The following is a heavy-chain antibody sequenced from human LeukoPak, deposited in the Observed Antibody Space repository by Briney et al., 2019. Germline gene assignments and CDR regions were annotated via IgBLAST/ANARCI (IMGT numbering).Heavy chain of an antibody. D-gene: IGHD6-6*01. Sequence: GGSLRLSCAASGFTFDDYAMHWVRQAPGKGLEWVSGISWNSGSIGYADSVKGRFTISRDNAKNSLYLQMNSLRAEDMALYYCAKDIASSSSEGFDYWGQGTLVTVSS. V-gene: IGHV3-9*03. CDR3: AKDIASSSSEGFDY. CDR2: ISWNSGSI. J-gene: IGHJ4*02. CDR1: GFTFDDYA.